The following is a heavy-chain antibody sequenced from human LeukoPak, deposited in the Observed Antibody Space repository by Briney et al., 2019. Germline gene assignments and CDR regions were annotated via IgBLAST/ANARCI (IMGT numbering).Heavy chain of an antibody. CDR2: IYYSGST. CDR3: ARENDYGDYVGYY. J-gene: IGHJ4*02. V-gene: IGHV4-39*07. D-gene: IGHD4-17*01. CDR1: GGSISSYY. Sequence: SETLSLTCTVSGGSISSYYWGWIRQPPGKGLEWIGSIYYSGSTYYNPSLKSRVTISVDTSKNQFSLKLSSVTAADTAVYYCARENDYGDYVGYYWGQGTLVTVSS.